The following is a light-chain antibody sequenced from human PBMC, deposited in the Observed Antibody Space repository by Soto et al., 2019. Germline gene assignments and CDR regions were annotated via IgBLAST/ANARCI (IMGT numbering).Light chain of an antibody. CDR1: KNDIGVYDF. CDR2: EVV. CDR3: KSYAGSNTYV. J-gene: IGLJ6*01. V-gene: IGLV2-8*01. Sequence: QSALPQPPSASGSPGQSVTISCTGTKNDIGVYDFVSWYQHHPGKAPRLIIYEVVQRPSGVPVRFSGSKSGNTASLTVSVLQAADEADYCCKSYAGSNTYVFGSGTKVTVL.